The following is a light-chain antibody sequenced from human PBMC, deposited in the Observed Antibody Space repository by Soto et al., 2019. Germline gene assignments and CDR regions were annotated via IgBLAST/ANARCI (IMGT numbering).Light chain of an antibody. Sequence: DIQMTQSLSSLSASVGDTVTITCRASQSISNSLSWYQQKQGKAPQFLIYVASTLQRVVPSRFSGSGSATDFTLTISSLQPEDVATYYCQQTFSPPYTFGQGTKLEIK. CDR1: QSISNS. V-gene: IGKV1-39*01. J-gene: IGKJ2*01. CDR2: VAS. CDR3: QQTFSPPYT.